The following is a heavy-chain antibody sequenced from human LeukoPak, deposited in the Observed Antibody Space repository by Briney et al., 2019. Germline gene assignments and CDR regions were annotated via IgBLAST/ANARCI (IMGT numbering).Heavy chain of an antibody. V-gene: IGHV3-30*01. CDR3: ARDADIGVLDY. D-gene: IGHD5-12*01. CDR2: ISYDGIDK. CDR1: GFTFTTYA. Sequence: PGRSLRLSCAASGFTFTTYAIHWVRQAPGKGLEWVAVISYDGIDKYYADLVQGRFTISRDNSKNTLYLEMNSLRPEDTAVYYCARDADIGVLDYWGQGTLVTVSS. J-gene: IGHJ4*02.